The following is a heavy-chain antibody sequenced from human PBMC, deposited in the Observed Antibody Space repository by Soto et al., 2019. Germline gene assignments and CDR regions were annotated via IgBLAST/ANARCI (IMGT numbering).Heavy chain of an antibody. CDR2: ISGSDGST. CDR1: GFTFSSYA. D-gene: IGHD3-10*01. V-gene: IGHV3-23*01. J-gene: IGHJ6*02. Sequence: LRLSCAASGFTFSSYAMNWVREAPVKGLEWVSAISGSDGSTYYADSVKGRFTLSRDNSKNTLYLQMNSLRAEDTAVYYCASPPGGARYYYGMDVWGQGTTVTVYS. CDR3: ASPPGGARYYYGMDV.